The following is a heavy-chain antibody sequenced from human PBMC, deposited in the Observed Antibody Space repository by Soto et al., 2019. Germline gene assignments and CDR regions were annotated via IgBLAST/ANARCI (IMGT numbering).Heavy chain of an antibody. CDR2: IYYSGST. Sequence: SETLSLTCTVSGGSISSGDYYWSWIRQPPGKGLEWIGYIYYSGSTYYNPSLKSRVTISVDTSKNQFSLKLSSVTAADTAVYYCARGSVGYDFWSGYPNWFDPWGQGTLVTV. CDR3: ARGSVGYDFWSGYPNWFDP. J-gene: IGHJ5*02. V-gene: IGHV4-30-4*01. D-gene: IGHD3-3*01. CDR1: GGSISSGDYY.